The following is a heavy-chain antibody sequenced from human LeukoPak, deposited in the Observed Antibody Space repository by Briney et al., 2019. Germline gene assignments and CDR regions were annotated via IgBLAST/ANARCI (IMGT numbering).Heavy chain of an antibody. CDR1: GYTFTGYY. D-gene: IGHD6-13*01. Sequence: ASVKVSCKASGYTFTGYYMHWVRQAPGQGLEWMGWINPNSGGTNYAQKFQGRVTMTRDTSISTAYMELSRLRSDDTAVYYCARDRFAAAGNWFDPWGQGTPVTVSS. CDR2: INPNSGGT. CDR3: ARDRFAAAGNWFDP. J-gene: IGHJ5*02. V-gene: IGHV1-2*02.